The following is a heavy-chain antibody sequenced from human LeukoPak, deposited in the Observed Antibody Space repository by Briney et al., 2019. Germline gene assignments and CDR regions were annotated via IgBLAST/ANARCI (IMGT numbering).Heavy chain of an antibody. Sequence: GRSLRLSCAASGFTFSSYGMHWVRQAPGKGLEWVAVIWYDGSNKYYADSVKGRFTISRDNSKNMLYLQMNSLRAEDTAVYYCARDSLIFGVFDYWGQGTLVTVSS. V-gene: IGHV3-33*01. CDR1: GFTFSSYG. CDR2: IWYDGSNK. CDR3: ARDSLIFGVFDY. D-gene: IGHD3-3*01. J-gene: IGHJ4*02.